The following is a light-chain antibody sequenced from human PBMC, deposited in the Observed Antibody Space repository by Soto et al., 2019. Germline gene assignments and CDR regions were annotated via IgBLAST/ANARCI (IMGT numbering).Light chain of an antibody. Sequence: DIQMTQSPSTLSGSVGDRVTITCRASQTISSWLAWYQKKPGKAPKLLIYKASTLKSGVPSRFSGSGSGTEFTLTISSLQPDDFATYYCQHYNGYSESFGQGTKVELK. CDR2: KAS. J-gene: IGKJ1*01. CDR3: QHYNGYSES. V-gene: IGKV1-5*03. CDR1: QTISSW.